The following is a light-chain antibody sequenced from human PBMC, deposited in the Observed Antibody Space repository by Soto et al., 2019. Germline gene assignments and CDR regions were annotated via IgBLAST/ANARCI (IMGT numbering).Light chain of an antibody. J-gene: IGKJ1*01. V-gene: IGKV1D-12*01. CDR3: HQYGGSPT. Sequence: DIQMTQSPSSVSASVGDRVTISCRASQGIDSWLAWYQQKPGKAPKLLISAASSLQSGVPSRFSGSGSGTDFTLTISSLQPEDSAVYYCHQYGGSPTFGQGTKVDIK. CDR2: AAS. CDR1: QGIDSW.